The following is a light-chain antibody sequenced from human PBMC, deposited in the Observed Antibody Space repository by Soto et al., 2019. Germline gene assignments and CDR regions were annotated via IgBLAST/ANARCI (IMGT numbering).Light chain of an antibody. Sequence: DIQMTQSPSSLSASVGDRVTMTCRASQGISNYLAWYQQKPGKVPKLLIYAASTLQSGVPSRFSGSGSGTDFTLTISSLQPEDVATYYCQMYNSAPPLTFGGGTKVEIK. J-gene: IGKJ4*01. CDR2: AAS. CDR1: QGISNY. CDR3: QMYNSAPPLT. V-gene: IGKV1-27*01.